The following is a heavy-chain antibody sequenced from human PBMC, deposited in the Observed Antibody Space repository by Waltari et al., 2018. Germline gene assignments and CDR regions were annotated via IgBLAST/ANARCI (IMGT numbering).Heavy chain of an antibody. J-gene: IGHJ3*02. Sequence: QVQLVESGGGWVKPGESLRLSCEASGFTLGDYYMAWIRQPPGKGLEWISYISGSGTIIYYADSVKGRLTISSDNAKNSLYLQMDSLRADDTAVYYCARDFRSGASDIWGRGTMVTVAS. CDR2: ISGSGTII. CDR3: ARDFRSGASDI. CDR1: GFTLGDYY. V-gene: IGHV3-11*04. D-gene: IGHD6-25*01.